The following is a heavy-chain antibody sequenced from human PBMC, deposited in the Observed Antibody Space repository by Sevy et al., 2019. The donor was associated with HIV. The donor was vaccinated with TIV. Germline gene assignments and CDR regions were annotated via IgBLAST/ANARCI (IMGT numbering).Heavy chain of an antibody. CDR2: ISAYNGNT. V-gene: IGHV1-18*01. CDR3: ARDWVIYYGSVTRFDP. D-gene: IGHD3-10*01. CDR1: GYTFTSYG. J-gene: IGHJ5*02. Sequence: ASVKVSCKASGYTFTSYGISWVRQAPGQGLEWMGWISAYNGNTNYAQKLQGRVTMTTDTSTSTAYMELRSLGSDDTAVYYCARDWVIYYGSVTRFDPWGQGTLVTVSS.